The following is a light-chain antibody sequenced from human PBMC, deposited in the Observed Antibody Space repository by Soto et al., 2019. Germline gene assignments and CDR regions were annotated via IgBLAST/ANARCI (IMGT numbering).Light chain of an antibody. V-gene: IGKV1-17*01. J-gene: IGKJ5*01. CDR3: LQHYTYPPT. Sequence: IHKKQCPPPLPASVADRVSITWLASQVIGRVLAWFQKKAGKAPEGLIYAASSVQSGVPSRFSGSGSGTYFTLTITSLQPEDFATYYCLQHYTYPPTFGQGT. CDR1: QVIGRV. CDR2: AAS.